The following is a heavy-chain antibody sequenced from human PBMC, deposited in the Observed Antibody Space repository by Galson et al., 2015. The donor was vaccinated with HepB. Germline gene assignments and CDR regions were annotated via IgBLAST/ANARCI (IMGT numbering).Heavy chain of an antibody. Sequence: SVKVSCKASGYTFTGYYMHWVRQAPGQGLEWMGWINPNSGGTNYAQKFQGWVTMTRDTSISTAYMELSRLRSDDTAVYYCARDRRIAAAGPYYYYYYGMDVWGQGTTVTVSS. V-gene: IGHV1-2*04. D-gene: IGHD6-13*01. CDR3: ARDRRIAAAGPYYYYYYGMDV. J-gene: IGHJ6*02. CDR2: INPNSGGT. CDR1: GYTFTGYY.